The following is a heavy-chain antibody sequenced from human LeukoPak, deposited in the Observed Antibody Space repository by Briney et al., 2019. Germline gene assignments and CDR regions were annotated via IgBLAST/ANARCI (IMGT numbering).Heavy chain of an antibody. CDR3: AKDVRGWFDP. D-gene: IGHD6-6*01. Sequence: GGSLRLSCAASGFTFSSYEMNWVRQAPGKGLEWVSYISSSGSTIYYADSVKGRFTISRGNSKNTLYLQMNSLRAEDTAVYYCAKDVRGWFDPWGQGTLVTVSS. CDR1: GFTFSSYE. J-gene: IGHJ5*02. CDR2: ISSSGSTI. V-gene: IGHV3-48*03.